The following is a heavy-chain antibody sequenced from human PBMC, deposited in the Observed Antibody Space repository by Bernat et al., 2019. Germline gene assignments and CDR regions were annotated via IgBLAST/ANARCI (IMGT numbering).Heavy chain of an antibody. V-gene: IGHV3-53*01. Sequence: EVQLVESGGGLIQPGGSLRLSCAASGFTVSSNYMSWVRQAPGKGLEWVSVIYSGGSTYYADSVKGRFTISRDNSKNTLYLQMNSLRAEDTAVYYCARHMITFGGVIGAYDYWGQGTLVTVSS. CDR3: ARHMITFGGVIGAYDY. CDR1: GFTVSSNY. J-gene: IGHJ4*02. CDR2: IYSGGST. D-gene: IGHD3-16*02.